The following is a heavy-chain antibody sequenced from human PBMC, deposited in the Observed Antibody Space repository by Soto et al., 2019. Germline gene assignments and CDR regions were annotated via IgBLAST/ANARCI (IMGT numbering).Heavy chain of an antibody. CDR2: IIPILGIA. Sequence: ASVKVSCKASGGTFSSYTISWVRQAPGQGLEWMGRIIPILGIANYAQKFQGRVTITADKSTSTAYMELSSLRSDDTAVYYCAKTPPRTSATAYYFDYWGQGTLVTVSS. CDR1: GGTFSSYT. CDR3: AKTPPRTSATAYYFDY. D-gene: IGHD2-21*01. J-gene: IGHJ4*02. V-gene: IGHV1-69*02.